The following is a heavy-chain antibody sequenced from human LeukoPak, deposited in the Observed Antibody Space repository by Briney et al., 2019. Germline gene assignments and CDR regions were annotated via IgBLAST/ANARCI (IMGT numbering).Heavy chain of an antibody. CDR1: GGSISSYY. D-gene: IGHD2-15*01. J-gene: IGHJ3*02. CDR3: AREVGIVVVVAAKRAAFDI. V-gene: IGHV4-4*07. Sequence: SETLSLTCTVSGGSISSYYWSWIRQPAGKGLEWIGRIYTSGSTNYNPSLKSRVTMSVDTSENQFSLKLSSVTAADTAVYYCAREVGIVVVVAAKRAAFDIWGQGTMVTVSS. CDR2: IYTSGST.